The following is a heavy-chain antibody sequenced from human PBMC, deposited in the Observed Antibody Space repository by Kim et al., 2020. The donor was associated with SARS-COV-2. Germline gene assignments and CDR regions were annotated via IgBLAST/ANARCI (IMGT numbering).Heavy chain of an antibody. D-gene: IGHD6-13*01. J-gene: IGHJ4*02. V-gene: IGHV3-53*01. CDR3: ARVVAASYFDY. Sequence: GGSLRLSCAASGFTVSSNYMSWVRQAPGKGLEWVSVIYSGGSTYYADSVKGRFTISRDNSKNTLYLQMNSLRAEDTAVYYCARVVAASYFDYWGQGTLVTVSS. CDR1: GFTVSSNY. CDR2: IYSGGST.